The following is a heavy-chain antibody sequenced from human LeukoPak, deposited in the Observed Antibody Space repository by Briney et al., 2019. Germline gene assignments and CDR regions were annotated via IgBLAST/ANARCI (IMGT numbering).Heavy chain of an antibody. CDR2: ISYDGSNK. CDR1: GFTFSSYA. J-gene: IGHJ4*02. CDR3: ASIEFSDY. V-gene: IGHV3-30-3*01. D-gene: IGHD3-10*01. Sequence: SGGSLRRSCAASGFTFSSYAMHWVRQAPGKGLEWVAVISYDGSNKYYADSVKGRFTISRDNSKNTLYLQMNSLRAEDTAVYYCASIEFSDYWGQGTLVTVSS.